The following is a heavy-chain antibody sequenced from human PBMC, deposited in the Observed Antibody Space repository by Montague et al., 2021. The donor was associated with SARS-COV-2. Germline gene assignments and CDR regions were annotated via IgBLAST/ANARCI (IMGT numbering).Heavy chain of an antibody. J-gene: IGHJ6*02. D-gene: IGHD3-10*01. CDR3: ARVRYYGSGTSLGMDV. Sequence: SETLSLTCAVYGGSFSGDYWGWIRKPQGKGLEWIGEINHSGSTNYNPSLKSRVTISVDTSKNQFSLKLSSVTAADTAVYYCARVRYYGSGTSLGMDVWGQGTTVTVSS. CDR1: GGSFSGDY. CDR2: INHSGST. V-gene: IGHV4-34*01.